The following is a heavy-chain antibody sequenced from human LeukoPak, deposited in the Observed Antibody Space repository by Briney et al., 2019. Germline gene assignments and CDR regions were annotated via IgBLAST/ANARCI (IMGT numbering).Heavy chain of an antibody. CDR1: GYTFTSYA. CDR3: ARERGYSYVYFDY. J-gene: IGHJ4*02. D-gene: IGHD5-18*01. V-gene: IGHV1-3*01. Sequence: ASVKVSCKASGYTFTSYAMHWVRQAPGQSLEWMGWINAGNGNTKYSQKFQGRVTITRDTSASTAYMELSSLRSEDTAVYYCARERGYSYVYFDYWGQGTLVTVSS. CDR2: INAGNGNT.